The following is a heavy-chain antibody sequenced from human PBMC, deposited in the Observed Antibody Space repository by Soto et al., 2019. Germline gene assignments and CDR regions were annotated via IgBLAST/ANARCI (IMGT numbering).Heavy chain of an antibody. J-gene: IGHJ4*02. D-gene: IGHD2-2*01. CDR2: IYYSGST. Sequence: ASETLSLTCTVSGGSISSYYWSWIRQPPGKGLEWIGYIYYSGSTNYNPSLKSRVTISVDTSKNQFSLKLSSVTAADTAVYYCARVYCSSTSCYVYYFDYWGQGTLVTVSS. CDR1: GGSISSYY. CDR3: ARVYCSSTSCYVYYFDY. V-gene: IGHV4-59*01.